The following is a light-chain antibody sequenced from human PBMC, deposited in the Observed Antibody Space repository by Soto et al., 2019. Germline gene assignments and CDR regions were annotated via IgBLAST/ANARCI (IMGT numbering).Light chain of an antibody. Sequence: EIVVTQSPRTLSLSPGERATLSCGACRSVSSSHLAWYQQKPGQAPRLLISGAFNRATGIPARFSGSGSGTDFTLTINSLEPEDFAVYYCQQRNIWPPVTFGQGTRLEIK. CDR3: QQRNIWPPVT. V-gene: IGKV3D-20*02. CDR1: RSVSSSH. CDR2: GAF. J-gene: IGKJ5*01.